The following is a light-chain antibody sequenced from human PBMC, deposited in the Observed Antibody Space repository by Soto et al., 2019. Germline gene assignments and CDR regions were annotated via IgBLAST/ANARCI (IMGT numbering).Light chain of an antibody. Sequence: EFVLTQSPGTLSLSPGEGATLSCRVSQSIRSNLAWYQQRPGQAPRLLMYGASTRADGIPARFTGSGSGTEFTLTISSLQSEDFAVYYCQQYHIWPPWTSGQGTKVDIK. CDR3: QQYHIWPPWT. CDR1: QSIRSN. V-gene: IGKV3-15*01. CDR2: GAS. J-gene: IGKJ1*01.